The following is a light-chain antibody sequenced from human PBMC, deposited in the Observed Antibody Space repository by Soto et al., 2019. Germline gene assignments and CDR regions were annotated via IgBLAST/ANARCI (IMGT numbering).Light chain of an antibody. CDR1: QSVSTSN. CDR2: DAS. V-gene: IGKV3-11*01. J-gene: IGKJ4*01. Sequence: ELVLTQSPATLTLSTGERAALSCSASQSVSTSNLAWYQQRPGQAPRLLIYDASNRATGIPGRFSGSGSGTDFTLTISSLEPEDFAVYYCPQRNNWPLPFGGVSK. CDR3: PQRNNWPLP.